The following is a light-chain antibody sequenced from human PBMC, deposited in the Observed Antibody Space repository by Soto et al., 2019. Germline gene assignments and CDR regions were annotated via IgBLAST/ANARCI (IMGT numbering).Light chain of an antibody. CDR1: QSISSY. CDR2: AAS. CDR3: QQSYSTLT. V-gene: IGKV1-39*01. Sequence: DIQMTPSPSSLSASVGDRVTITCRASQSISSYLNWYQQKPGKAPKLLIYAASSLQSGVPSRFSCSGSGTDFTLTISSLQPEEFATYDCQQSYSTLTFGGGTKVEIK. J-gene: IGKJ4*01.